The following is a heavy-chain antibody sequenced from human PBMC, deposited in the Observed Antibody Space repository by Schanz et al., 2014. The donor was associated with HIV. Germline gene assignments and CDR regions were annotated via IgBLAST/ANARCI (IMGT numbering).Heavy chain of an antibody. Sequence: EEQLVESGGGLVQPGGSLRLSCAASGFTFSRYWMTWVRQAPGKGLEWVANIKEDGSEKYHADSVKGRFTISRDNAKNSLYLQMNSLRAEDTAVYYCVLPSAKIVGGLGEHYFDHWGQGTLVTVSS. CDR2: IKEDGSEK. V-gene: IGHV3-7*01. CDR1: GFTFSRYW. J-gene: IGHJ4*02. D-gene: IGHD1-26*01. CDR3: VLPSAKIVGGLGEHYFDH.